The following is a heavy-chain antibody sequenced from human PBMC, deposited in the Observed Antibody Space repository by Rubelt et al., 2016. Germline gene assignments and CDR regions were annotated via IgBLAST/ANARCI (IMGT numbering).Heavy chain of an antibody. CDR3: ARDLPPFRRYNWNFPLDY. D-gene: IGHD1-7*01. CDR1: GGTFSSYA. J-gene: IGHJ4*02. V-gene: IGHV1-69*04. Sequence: QAQLVQSGAEVKKPGSSVKVSCKASGGTFSSYAISWVRQAPGQGLEWMGRIIPILGIANYAQKFQGGVTITADKATSTAYMELSSLRSEDTAVYYCARDLPPFRRYNWNFPLDYWGQGTLVTVSS. CDR2: IIPILGIA.